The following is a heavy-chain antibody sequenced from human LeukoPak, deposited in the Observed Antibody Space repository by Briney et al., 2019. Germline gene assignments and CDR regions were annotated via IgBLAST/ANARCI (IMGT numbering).Heavy chain of an antibody. V-gene: IGHV3-9*01. CDR2: ISWNSGSI. CDR3: ARDWIGDGYNYYHYFDY. Sequence: GGSLRLSCAASGFTFDDYAMHWVRQAPGKGLEWVSGISWNSGSIGYADSVKGRFTISRDNAKNSLYLQMNRLRAEDTAVYYCARDWIGDGYNYYHYFDYWGQGTLVTVSS. D-gene: IGHD5-24*01. J-gene: IGHJ4*02. CDR1: GFTFDDYA.